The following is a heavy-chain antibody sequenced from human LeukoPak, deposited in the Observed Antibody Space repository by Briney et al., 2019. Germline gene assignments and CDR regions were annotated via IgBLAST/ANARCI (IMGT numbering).Heavy chain of an antibody. V-gene: IGHV3-23*01. J-gene: IGHJ4*02. CDR1: GFTFSSYA. Sequence: GGSLRLSCAASGFTFSSYAMSWVRQAPGKGLEWVSAISGSGGSTYYADSVKGRFTISRDNSQNTLYLQMNSLRAKDTGVYYCEKQSGWTVRGVISPSPFDYLGQGTLVSVSA. CDR3: EKQSGWTVRGVISPSPFDY. D-gene: IGHD3-10*01. CDR2: ISGSGGST.